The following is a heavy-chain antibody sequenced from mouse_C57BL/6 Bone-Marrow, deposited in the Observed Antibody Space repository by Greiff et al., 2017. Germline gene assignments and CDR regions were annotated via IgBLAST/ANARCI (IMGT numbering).Heavy chain of an antibody. Sequence: QVQLKQSGAELARPGASVTLSCKASGYSFTRYGISWVKQRTGQGLEWIGEIYPRSGNTYNTEKFTGKATLTADKSASTAYMELRSLTSEDSAVYFWARWTTVVAWEDWGQGTTLTVSS. V-gene: IGHV1-81*01. D-gene: IGHD1-1*01. CDR3: ARWTTVVAWED. CDR1: GYSFTRYG. CDR2: IYPRSGNT. J-gene: IGHJ2*01.